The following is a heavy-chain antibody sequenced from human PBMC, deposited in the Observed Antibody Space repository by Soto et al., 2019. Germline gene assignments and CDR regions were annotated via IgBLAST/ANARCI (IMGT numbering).Heavy chain of an antibody. D-gene: IGHD5-12*01. Sequence: QVQLQRWGAGLLKSSDTRSLTCTVNGVSLTGYYWRWICQPPGKGLAWIGEVKDGGSTNYSTSLRGQISISTVPSTNHSSLGLHAVTAADTAVYFCARGQERIVATHRDQGNLVTGSS. CDR1: GVSLTGYY. J-gene: IGHJ4*02. CDR3: ARGQERIVATH. CDR2: VKDGGST. V-gene: IGHV4-34*01.